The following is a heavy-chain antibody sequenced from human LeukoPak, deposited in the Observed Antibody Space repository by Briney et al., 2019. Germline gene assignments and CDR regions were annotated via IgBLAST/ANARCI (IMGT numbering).Heavy chain of an antibody. V-gene: IGHV5-51*01. CDR1: GYTFSNYW. CDR2: IYPGDSAT. Sequence: GESLQISCQGSGYTFSNYWIGWVRQMPGKGLEWMGIIYPGDSATRYSPSFQGQVTTSVDKSISTAYLQWTSLKASDTAIYYCARLRFLEYLSDFDYWGQGTLVTVSS. D-gene: IGHD3-3*01. CDR3: ARLRFLEYLSDFDY. J-gene: IGHJ4*02.